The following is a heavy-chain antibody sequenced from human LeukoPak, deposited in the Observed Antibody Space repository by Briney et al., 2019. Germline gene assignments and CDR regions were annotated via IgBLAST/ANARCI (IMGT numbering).Heavy chain of an antibody. CDR2: IYTSGST. CDR3: AREGIAAAGRCFDY. D-gene: IGHD6-13*01. CDR1: GGSISSYY. Sequence: SETLSLTCTVSGGSISSYYWSWIRQPAGKGLEWIGRIYTSGSTNYNPSLKSRVTMSVDTSKNQFSLKLSSVTAADTAVYYCAREGIAAAGRCFDYWGQGTLVTVSS. J-gene: IGHJ4*02. V-gene: IGHV4-4*07.